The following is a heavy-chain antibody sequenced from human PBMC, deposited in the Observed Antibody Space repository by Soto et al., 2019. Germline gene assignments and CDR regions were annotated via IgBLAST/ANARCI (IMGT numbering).Heavy chain of an antibody. CDR1: GFTFTNYW. V-gene: IGHV3-74*01. CDR2: IDNHGDGT. J-gene: IGHJ3*02. CDR3: GTVFEK. Sequence: PGESLKISCAASGFTFTNYWMHWVRQVPGEGLVWVSRIDNHGDGTSYADFVKGRFTISRDNAKNTLYLQMNSLRVEDTAIYYCGTVFEKWGQGTMVTVSS.